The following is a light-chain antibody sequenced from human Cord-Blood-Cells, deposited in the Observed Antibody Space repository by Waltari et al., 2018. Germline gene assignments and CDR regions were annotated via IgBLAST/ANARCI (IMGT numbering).Light chain of an antibody. CDR3: QQYNNWRFT. CDR2: GAS. CDR1: QSVSSN. V-gene: IGKV3-15*01. Sequence: EIEMTQSPATLSVSPGERATLSCRASQSVSSNLAWYQQKPGQAPRLLIYGASTRATGIPARFSGSGSGTKFTLTISSLQSEDFAVYYCQQYNNWRFTFGPGTKVDIK. J-gene: IGKJ3*01.